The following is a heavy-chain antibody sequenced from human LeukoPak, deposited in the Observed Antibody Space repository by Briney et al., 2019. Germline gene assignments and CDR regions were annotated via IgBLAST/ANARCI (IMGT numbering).Heavy chain of an antibody. V-gene: IGHV4-59*01. D-gene: IGHD5-18*01. CDR3: ARGPWIQLWLGIYYYMDV. CDR1: GGSFSGYY. Sequence: SETLSLTCAVYGGSFSGYYWSWIRQPPGKGLEWIGYIYYSGSTNYNPSLKSRVTISVDTSKNQFSLKLSSVTAADTAVYYCARGPWIQLWLGIYYYMDVWGKGTTVTISS. CDR2: IYYSGST. J-gene: IGHJ6*03.